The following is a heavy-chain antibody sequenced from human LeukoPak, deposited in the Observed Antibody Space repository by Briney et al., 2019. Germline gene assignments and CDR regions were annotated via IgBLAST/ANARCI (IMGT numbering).Heavy chain of an antibody. Sequence: QAGGSLRLSCAASGFTFSSYGMHWVRQAPGKGLEWVAVISYDGSNKYYADSVKGRFTISRDNSENTLYLQMNSLRAEDTAVYYCAKSIISSWWYNWFDPWGQGTLVTVSS. J-gene: IGHJ5*02. D-gene: IGHD6-13*01. CDR2: ISYDGSNK. CDR3: AKSIISSWWYNWFDP. CDR1: GFTFSSYG. V-gene: IGHV3-30*18.